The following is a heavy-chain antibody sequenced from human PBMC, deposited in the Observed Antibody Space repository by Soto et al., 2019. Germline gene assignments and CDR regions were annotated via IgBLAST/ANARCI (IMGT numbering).Heavy chain of an antibody. D-gene: IGHD2-2*01. Sequence: QVQLVQSGAEVKKPGSAIRVSCKTFGGTFGTNAISWVRQAPGQGPEWMGGILPIFGAASYAQRFKGRPSITADRSTNTAYLELSELSSEDTATYYCAREIMTSWFDSWGQGTLVTVSS. V-gene: IGHV1-69*06. CDR2: ILPIFGAA. J-gene: IGHJ5*01. CDR1: GGTFGTNA. CDR3: AREIMTSWFDS.